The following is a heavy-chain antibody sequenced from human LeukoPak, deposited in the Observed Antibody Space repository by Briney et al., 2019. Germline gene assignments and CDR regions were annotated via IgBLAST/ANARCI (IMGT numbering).Heavy chain of an antibody. V-gene: IGHV3-7*01. Sequence: GGSLRLSCAASGFTFSSYWMNWVRQAPGKGLEWVAIIKQDGSEKYYVDSVKGRFTISRDNAKNSLYLQMNSLRAEDTAVYYCARHHAPTAVAGYPFWGQGTLVTVSS. J-gene: IGHJ4*02. CDR3: ARHHAPTAVAGYPF. CDR2: IKQDGSEK. D-gene: IGHD6-19*01. CDR1: GFTFSSYW.